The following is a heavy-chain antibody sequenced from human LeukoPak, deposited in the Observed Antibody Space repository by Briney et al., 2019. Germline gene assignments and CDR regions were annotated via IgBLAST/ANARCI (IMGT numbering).Heavy chain of an antibody. J-gene: IGHJ5*02. V-gene: IGHV3-23*01. CDR3: AKDPRFGTAP. Sequence: GGSLRLSCAASGFIISSYVMSWVRQAPGKGLEWVSTISASRGSTYYADSVKGRFTISRDNSKNALYLQMHSLRAEDTAVYYCAKDPRFGTAPWGQGTLVTVSS. D-gene: IGHD2-8*02. CDR1: GFIISSYV. CDR2: ISASRGST.